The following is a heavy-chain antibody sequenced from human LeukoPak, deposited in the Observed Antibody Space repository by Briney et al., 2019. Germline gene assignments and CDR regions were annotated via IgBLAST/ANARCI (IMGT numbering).Heavy chain of an antibody. V-gene: IGHV1-2*02. J-gene: IGHJ3*02. CDR1: GYTFTGYY. Sequence: GASVKVSCKASGYTFTGYYMHWVRQAPGQGFEWMGWINPNSGDTNYAQKFQGRVTMTRDTSTSTVYMELSSLRSEDTAVYYCARTAIGAFDIWGQGTMVTVSS. D-gene: IGHD2-21*02. CDR2: INPNSGDT. CDR3: ARTAIGAFDI.